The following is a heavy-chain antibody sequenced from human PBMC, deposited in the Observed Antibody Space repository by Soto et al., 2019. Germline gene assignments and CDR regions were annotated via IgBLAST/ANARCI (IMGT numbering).Heavy chain of an antibody. D-gene: IGHD6-13*01. CDR3: ARSPRSISAGGIDF. Sequence: QVRLQESGPGLVKPSGTLSLTCAVSGGSISSTNLWTWVRKPPGKGLEWIGEIYHSGSTTFNPSLKSRVTLPVDKSKNHFSLKLSSVTAADTAVYYCARSPRSISAGGIDFWGQGILVTVSS. CDR2: IYHSGST. V-gene: IGHV4-4*02. J-gene: IGHJ4*01. CDR1: GGSISSTNL.